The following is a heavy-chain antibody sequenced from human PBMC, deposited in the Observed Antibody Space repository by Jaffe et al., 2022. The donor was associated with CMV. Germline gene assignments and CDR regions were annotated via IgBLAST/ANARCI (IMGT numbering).Heavy chain of an antibody. CDR1: GGTFSSYA. J-gene: IGHJ6*02. V-gene: IGHV1-69*01. D-gene: IGHD2-2*02. CDR3: ARGPLPAAIGGASYYYYGMDV. CDR2: IIPIFGTA. Sequence: QVQLVQSGAEVKKPGSSVKVSCKASGGTFSSYAISWVRQAPGQGLEWMGGIIPIFGTANYAQKFQGRVTITADESTSTAYMELSSLRSEDTAVYYCARGPLPAAIGGASYYYYGMDVWGQGTTVTVSS.